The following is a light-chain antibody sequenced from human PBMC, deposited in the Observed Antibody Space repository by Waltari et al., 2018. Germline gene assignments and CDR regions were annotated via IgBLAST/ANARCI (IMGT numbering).Light chain of an antibody. V-gene: IGLV3-1*01. CDR2: LDS. J-gene: IGLJ3*02. CDR1: KLRDQF. CDR3: QAWASTNWA. Sequence: SHELTQPPSVSVSPGQTATITCSGDKLRDQFASWYQQRPGQSPVLVIYLDSKRPSGVPERFSGSNSGETATLTISGTQATDEADYDCQAWASTNWAFGGGTKLTVL.